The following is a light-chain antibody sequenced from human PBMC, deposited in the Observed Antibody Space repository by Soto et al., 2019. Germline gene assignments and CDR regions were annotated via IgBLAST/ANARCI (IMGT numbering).Light chain of an antibody. J-gene: IGLJ1*01. CDR3: SSYTSSSTPYV. V-gene: IGLV2-14*01. Sequence: QSARTQPASGSGAHGQSITISCTGTSSDVGGYNYVSWYQQHPGKAPKLMIYDVSNRPSGVSNRFSGSKSGNTASLTISGLQAEDEADYYCSSYTSSSTPYVFGTGTKVTVL. CDR2: DVS. CDR1: SSDVGGYNY.